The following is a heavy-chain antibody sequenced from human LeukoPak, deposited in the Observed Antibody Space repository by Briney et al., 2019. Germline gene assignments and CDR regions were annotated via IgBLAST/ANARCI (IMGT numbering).Heavy chain of an antibody. J-gene: IGHJ4*02. CDR1: GGSISSSSYY. Sequence: PSETLSLTCTVSGGSISSSSYYWGWIRQPPGKGLEWIGSIYYSGSTYYNPSLKSRVTISVDTSKNQFSLKPSSVTAADTAVYYCARLIAAAGHFDYWGQGTLVTVSS. D-gene: IGHD6-13*01. CDR2: IYYSGST. CDR3: ARLIAAAGHFDY. V-gene: IGHV4-39*01.